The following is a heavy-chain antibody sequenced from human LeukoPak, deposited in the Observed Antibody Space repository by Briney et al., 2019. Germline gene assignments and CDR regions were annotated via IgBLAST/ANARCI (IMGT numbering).Heavy chain of an antibody. CDR2: INPSGGST. CDR1: GYTFTIYY. J-gene: IGHJ5*02. Sequence: ASVKVSCNASGYTFTIYYMHWVRQAPGQGHGWMGIINPSGGSTSYAQEFQGRVTMTRDTSTSTVYMELSSLRSEDTAVYYCARRDGAGFDPWGQGTLVTVSS. D-gene: IGHD6-19*01. CDR3: ARRDGAGFDP. V-gene: IGHV1-46*01.